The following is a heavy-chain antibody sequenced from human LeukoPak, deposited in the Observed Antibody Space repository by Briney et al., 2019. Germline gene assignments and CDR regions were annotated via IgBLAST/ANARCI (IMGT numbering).Heavy chain of an antibody. Sequence: GASVKVSCKASGYTLTSYYMHWVRQAPGQGLEWMGRINPNSGGTNYAQKFQGRVTMTRDTSISTAYMELSRLRSDDTAVYYCARGYDTSGYLVYWGQGTLVTVSS. CDR3: ARGYDTSGYLVY. J-gene: IGHJ4*02. V-gene: IGHV1-2*06. CDR1: GYTLTSYY. CDR2: INPNSGGT. D-gene: IGHD3-9*01.